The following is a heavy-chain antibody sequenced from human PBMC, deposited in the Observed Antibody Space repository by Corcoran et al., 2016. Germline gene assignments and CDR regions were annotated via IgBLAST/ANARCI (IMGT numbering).Heavy chain of an antibody. D-gene: IGHD3-9*01. CDR1: GFTFSSYS. CDR2: ISSSSSYI. Sequence: EVQLVESGGGLVKPGGSLRLSCAASGFTFSSYSMNWVRQAPGKGLEWVSSISSSSSYIYYADSVKGRFTISRDNAKNSLYLQMNSLRAEDTAVYYCATFNYDILSYNWFDPWGQGTLVTVSS. CDR3: ATFNYDILSYNWFDP. V-gene: IGHV3-21*01. J-gene: IGHJ5*02.